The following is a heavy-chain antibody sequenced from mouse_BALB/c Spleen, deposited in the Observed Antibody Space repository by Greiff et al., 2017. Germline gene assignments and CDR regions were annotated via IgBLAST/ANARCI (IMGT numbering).Heavy chain of an antibody. CDR2: INPGSGGT. CDR3: ARSGDGGGFAY. V-gene: IGHV1-54*01. CDR1: GYAFTNYL. Sequence: QVQLQQSGAELVRPGTSVKVSCKASGYAFTNYLIEWVKQRPGQGLEWIGVINPGSGGTNYNEKFKGKATLTADKSSSTAYMQLSSLTSDDSAVFFCARSGDGGGFAYWGKGTLVTVSA. J-gene: IGHJ3*01. D-gene: IGHD3-1*01.